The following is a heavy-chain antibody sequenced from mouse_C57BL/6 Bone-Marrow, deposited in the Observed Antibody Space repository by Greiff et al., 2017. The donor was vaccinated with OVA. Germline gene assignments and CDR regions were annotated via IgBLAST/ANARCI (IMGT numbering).Heavy chain of an antibody. D-gene: IGHD6-1*01. CDR2: ISRGSSTI. CDR3: QCGLDY. CDR1: GFTFSDYG. V-gene: IGHV5-17*01. Sequence: EVQLVESGGGLVKPGGSLKLSCAASGFTFSDYGMHWVRQAPEKGLEWVAYISRGSSTIYYADTVKGRFTISRDNAKNTLFLQMAGLRAEDTAMYDCQCGLDYWGQGTLVTVSA. J-gene: IGHJ3*01.